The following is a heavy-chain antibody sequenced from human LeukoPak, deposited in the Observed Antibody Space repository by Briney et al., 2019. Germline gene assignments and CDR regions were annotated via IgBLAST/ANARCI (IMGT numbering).Heavy chain of an antibody. CDR2: ISAYNGNT. CDR1: GYTFTSYG. V-gene: IGHV1-18*01. J-gene: IGHJ4*02. Sequence: ASVKVSCKASGYTFTSYGISWVRQAPGQGLEWMGWISAYNGNTNHAQKLQGRVTMTTDTSTSTAYMELRSLRSDDTAVYYCARVQWELGNFDYWGQGTLVTVSS. CDR3: ARVQWELGNFDY. D-gene: IGHD1-26*01.